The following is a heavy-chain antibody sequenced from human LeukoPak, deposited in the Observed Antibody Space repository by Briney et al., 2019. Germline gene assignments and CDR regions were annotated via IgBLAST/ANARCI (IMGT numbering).Heavy chain of an antibody. D-gene: IGHD4-17*01. CDR2: INGRGIT. J-gene: IGHJ4*02. CDR3: AKERQTGDYFTSDY. Sequence: GGSLRLSCTASGFTFSSYTMSWVRQAPGEGLEWLSAINGRGITYYAGSVKGQFTISRDNSENTLYLQMNSLTVDDTAVYFCAKERQTGDYFTSDYWGQGTLVTVSS. V-gene: IGHV3-23*01. CDR1: GFTFSSYT.